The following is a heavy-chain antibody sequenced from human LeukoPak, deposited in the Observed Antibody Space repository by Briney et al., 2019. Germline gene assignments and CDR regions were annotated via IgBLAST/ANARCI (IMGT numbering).Heavy chain of an antibody. CDR1: GFTFSSYG. CDR2: IRYDGSNK. J-gene: IGHJ5*02. Sequence: GGSLRLSCAASGFTFSSYGMHWVRQAPGKGLEWVAFIRYDGSNKYYADSVKGRFTISRDNSKNTLYLQMNSLRAEDTAVYYCAKSPRDYGDYDNWFDPWGQGTLVTVSS. V-gene: IGHV3-30*02. CDR3: AKSPRDYGDYDNWFDP. D-gene: IGHD4-17*01.